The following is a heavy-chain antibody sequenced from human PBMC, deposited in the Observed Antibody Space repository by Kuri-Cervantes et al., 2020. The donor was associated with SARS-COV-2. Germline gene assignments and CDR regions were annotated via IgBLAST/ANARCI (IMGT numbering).Heavy chain of an antibody. D-gene: IGHD3-3*01. Sequence: SETLSLTCTVSGGSISSGDYYWSWIRQPPGKGLEWIGYIYYSGSTYYNPSLKSRVTISVDTSKNQFSLKLSSVTAADTAVYYCARVTTIFRDAFDIWGQGTMVTVSS. CDR1: GGSISSGDYY. J-gene: IGHJ3*02. CDR3: ARVTTIFRDAFDI. CDR2: IYYSGST. V-gene: IGHV4-30-4*08.